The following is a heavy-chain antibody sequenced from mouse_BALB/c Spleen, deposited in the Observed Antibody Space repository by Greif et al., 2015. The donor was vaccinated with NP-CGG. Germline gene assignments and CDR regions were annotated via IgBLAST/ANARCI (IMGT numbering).Heavy chain of an antibody. CDR3: ARGGLTTAKAWFAY. CDR1: GYAFTNYL. CDR2: INPGSGGT. D-gene: IGHD1-2*01. J-gene: IGHJ3*01. V-gene: IGHV1-54*01. Sequence: QVHVKQSGAELVRPGTSVKVSCKASGYAFTNYLIEWVKQRPGQGLEWIGVINPGSGGTNYNEKFKGKATLTADKSSSTAYMQLSSLTSDDSAVYFCARGGLTTAKAWFAYWGQGTLVTVSA.